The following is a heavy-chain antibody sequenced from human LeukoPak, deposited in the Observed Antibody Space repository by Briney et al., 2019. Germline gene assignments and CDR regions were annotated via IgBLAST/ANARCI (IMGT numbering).Heavy chain of an antibody. D-gene: IGHD6-13*01. Sequence: GGSLRLSCAASGFTFSSYWMHWVRQAPGKGLVWVSRINSDGSSTSYADSVKGRFTISRDNAKNTLYLQMNSLRAEDTAVYYCARSGPYSSSWSPLDYWGQGTLVTVSA. CDR1: GFTFSSYW. J-gene: IGHJ4*02. CDR2: INSDGSST. V-gene: IGHV3-74*01. CDR3: ARSGPYSSSWSPLDY.